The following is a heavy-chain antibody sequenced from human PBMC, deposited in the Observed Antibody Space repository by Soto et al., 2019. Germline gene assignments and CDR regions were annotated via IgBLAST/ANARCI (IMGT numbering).Heavy chain of an antibody. J-gene: IGHJ4*02. CDR2: IYYSGST. D-gene: IGHD6-13*01. CDR1: GGSISSSSYY. V-gene: IGHV4-39*01. CDR3: ARQPYSSSWYFDY. Sequence: SETLSLTCTVSGGSISSSSYYWGWIRQSPGKGLEWIGSIYYSGSTYYNPSLKSRVTISVDTSKNQFSLKLSSVTAADTAVYYCARQPYSSSWYFDYWGQGTLVTVSS.